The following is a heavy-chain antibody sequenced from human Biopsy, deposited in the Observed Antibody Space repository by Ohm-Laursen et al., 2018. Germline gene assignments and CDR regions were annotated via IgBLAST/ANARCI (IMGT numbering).Heavy chain of an antibody. CDR1: GFTFSDYA. J-gene: IGHJ4*02. D-gene: IGHD6-19*01. Sequence: SLRLSCTASGFTFSDYAVHWVRQAPGKGLEWVAIITHDGSKTYYADSVEGRFTISRDQFKSTVYLQLNSLRTKDTAIYYCTKERRGWYSERWGQGTLVTVSS. CDR3: TKERRGWYSER. V-gene: IGHV3-30*18. CDR2: ITHDGSKT.